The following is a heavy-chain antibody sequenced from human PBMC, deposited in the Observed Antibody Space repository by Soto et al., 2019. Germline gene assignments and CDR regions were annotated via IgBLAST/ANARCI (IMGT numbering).Heavy chain of an antibody. CDR3: AKAYGASHSPFDC. Sequence: EEQLLESGGGLAQPGGSLRLSCAAPGFTFRGYAMSWVRQAPGKGPEWVSGISGSGDSTYHAKSVKGRFIISRDNSKNTLYLEINSLRAEDTAVYYCAKAYGASHSPFDCWGQGTLVAVSS. CDR1: GFTFRGYA. V-gene: IGHV3-23*01. D-gene: IGHD2-21*01. CDR2: ISGSGDST. J-gene: IGHJ4*02.